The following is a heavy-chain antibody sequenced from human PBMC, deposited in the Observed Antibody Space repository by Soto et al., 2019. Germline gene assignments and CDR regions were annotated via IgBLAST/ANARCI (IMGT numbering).Heavy chain of an antibody. Sequence: QVQLVQSGAEVKKPGASVKVSCKASGYTFTSYAMHWVRQAPGQRLEWMGWINAGNGNTKYSQKFQGRVTITRDTSASTAYMELSSLRSEDTAVYYCARAVTLYDYVWGSPSPNWFDPWGQGTLVTVSS. D-gene: IGHD3-16*01. CDR1: GYTFTSYA. CDR3: ARAVTLYDYVWGSPSPNWFDP. J-gene: IGHJ5*02. CDR2: INAGNGNT. V-gene: IGHV1-3*01.